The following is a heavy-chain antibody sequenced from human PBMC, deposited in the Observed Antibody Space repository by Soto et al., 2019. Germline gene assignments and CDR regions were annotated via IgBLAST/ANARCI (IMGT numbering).Heavy chain of an antibody. Sequence: EVQLVESGGGLIQPGGSLRLSCAASGVTVSSNYMSWVRRAPGKGLEWVAVIYSGGSTYYADSVKGRFTISRDNSKNTLYLQMNSLRAEDTAVYYCASGSVRFLEVENYWVQGTLVTVSS. CDR3: ASGSVRFLEVENY. CDR2: IYSGGST. D-gene: IGHD3-3*01. J-gene: IGHJ4*02. CDR1: GVTVSSNY. V-gene: IGHV3-53*01.